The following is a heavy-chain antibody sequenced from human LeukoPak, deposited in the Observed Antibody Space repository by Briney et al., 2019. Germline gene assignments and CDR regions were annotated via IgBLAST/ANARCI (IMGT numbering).Heavy chain of an antibody. CDR2: IYTRGST. V-gene: IGHV4-61*02. CDR3: ARQGGQRSLGYYGDYDY. J-gene: IGHJ4*02. CDR1: GDSINSGSYY. D-gene: IGHD4-17*01. Sequence: SETLSLTCTVSGDSINSGSYYWNWIRQPAGKGLEWIGRIYTRGSTDYNPSLKSRVTISVDTSKNQFSLKLSSVTAADTAVYYCARQGGQRSLGYYGDYDYWGQGTLVTVSS.